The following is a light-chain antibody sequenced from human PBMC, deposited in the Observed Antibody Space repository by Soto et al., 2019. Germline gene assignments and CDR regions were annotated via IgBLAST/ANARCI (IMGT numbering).Light chain of an antibody. Sequence: DIQMTQSPSSLSASVGDRVTITCQASQDISNYLNWYQQKPGQPPKLLIYWASTRESGVPDRFSGSGSGTDFTLTISSLQAEDVAVYWCQQYYSSPVTFGQGTRLEIK. J-gene: IGKJ5*01. CDR3: QQYYSSPVT. V-gene: IGKV1-27*01. CDR1: QDISNY. CDR2: WAS.